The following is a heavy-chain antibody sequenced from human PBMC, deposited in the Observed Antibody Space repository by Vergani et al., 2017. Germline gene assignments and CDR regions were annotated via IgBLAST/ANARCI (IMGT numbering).Heavy chain of an antibody. CDR1: GGSFSGYY. D-gene: IGHD2-15*01. CDR3: ARGLGYCSGGSCYGNWFDP. Sequence: QVQLQQWGAGLLKPSETLSLPCAVYGGSFSGYYWSWIRQPPGKGLEWIGEINHSGSTNYNPSLKSRVTISVDTSKNQFSLKLSSVTAADTAVYYCARGLGYCSGGSCYGNWFDPWGQGTLVTVSS. CDR2: INHSGST. V-gene: IGHV4-34*01. J-gene: IGHJ5*02.